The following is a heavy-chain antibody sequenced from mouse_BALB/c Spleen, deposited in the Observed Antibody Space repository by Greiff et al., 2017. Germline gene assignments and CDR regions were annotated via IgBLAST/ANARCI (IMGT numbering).Heavy chain of an antibody. CDR1: GFNIKDYY. V-gene: IGHV14-1*02. D-gene: IGHD2-1*01. CDR3: ARRGYGNLWFAY. Sequence: EVQLVESGAELVRPGALVKLSCKASGFNIKDYYMHWVKQRPEQGLEWIGWIDPENGNTIYDPKFQGKASITADTSSNTAYLQLSSLTSEDTAVYYCARRGYGNLWFAYWGQGTLVTVSA. J-gene: IGHJ3*01. CDR2: IDPENGNT.